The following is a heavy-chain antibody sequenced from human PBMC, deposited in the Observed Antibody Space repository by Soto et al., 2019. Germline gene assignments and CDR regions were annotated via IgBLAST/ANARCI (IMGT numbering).Heavy chain of an antibody. Sequence: GGSLRLSCAASGFTFSSYWMSWVRQAPGKGLEWVANIKQDGSEKYYVDSVKGRFTISRDNAKNSLYLQMNSLRAEDTAVYYCAKGSMMTSPYCSSTSYPLGYWGQGTLVTVSS. D-gene: IGHD2-2*01. CDR1: GFTFSSYW. J-gene: IGHJ4*02. V-gene: IGHV3-7*03. CDR3: AKGSMMTSPYCSSTSYPLGY. CDR2: IKQDGSEK.